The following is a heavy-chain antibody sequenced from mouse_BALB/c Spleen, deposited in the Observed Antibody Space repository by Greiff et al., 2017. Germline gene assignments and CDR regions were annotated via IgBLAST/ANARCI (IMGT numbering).Heavy chain of an antibody. D-gene: IGHD1-1*01. Sequence: VQLQQSGAELVKPGASVKLSCTASGFNIKDTYMHWVKQRPEQGLEWIGRIDPANGNTKYDPKFQGKATITADTSSNTAYLQLSSLTSEDTAVYYCAREGGSSYDWYFDVWGAGTTVTVSS. CDR1: GFNIKDTY. CDR3: AREGGSSYDWYFDV. CDR2: IDPANGNT. V-gene: IGHV14-3*02. J-gene: IGHJ1*01.